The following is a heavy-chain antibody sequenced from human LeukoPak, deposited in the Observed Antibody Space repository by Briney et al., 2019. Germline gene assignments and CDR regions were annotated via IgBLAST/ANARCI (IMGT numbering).Heavy chain of an antibody. CDR1: GFTFSSYG. V-gene: IGHV3-33*01. CDR2: IWYDGSNK. J-gene: IGHJ5*02. CDR3: ARDHDSSSWYCAWFDP. D-gene: IGHD6-13*01. Sequence: GRSLRLSCAASGFTFSSYGMHWVRQAPGKGLEWVAVIWYDGSNKYYADSVKGRFTISRDNSKNTLYLQMNSLRAEDTAVYYCARDHDSSSWYCAWFDPWGQGTLVTVSS.